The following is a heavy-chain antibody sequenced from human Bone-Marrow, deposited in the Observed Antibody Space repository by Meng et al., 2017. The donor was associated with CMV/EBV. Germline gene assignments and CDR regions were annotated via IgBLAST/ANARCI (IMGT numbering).Heavy chain of an antibody. CDR3: AREGLELRGRLWYLDL. J-gene: IGHJ2*01. V-gene: IGHV4-59*01. Sequence: SETLTLTCTVSGGSISSYYWSWIRQPPGKGLEWIGYIYYSGSTNCNPSLKSRVTISVDTSKNQFSLKLSSVTAADTAVYYCAREGLELRGRLWYLDLWGRGTLVTVSS. CDR1: GGSISSYY. CDR2: IYYSGST. D-gene: IGHD1-7*01.